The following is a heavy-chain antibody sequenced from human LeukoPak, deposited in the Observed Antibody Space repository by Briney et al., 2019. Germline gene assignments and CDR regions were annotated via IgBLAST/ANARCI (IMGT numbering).Heavy chain of an antibody. CDR3: ALLAVASDLDY. Sequence: GGSLRLSCAVSGFPFSVYEMNWVRRAPGKGLEWVSNIASSGTTIYYADSVKGRFSISRDNAMSSLYLQMNSLRVEDTAVYYCALLAVASDLDYWGQGALVTVSS. D-gene: IGHD6-19*01. J-gene: IGHJ4*02. CDR1: GFPFSVYE. V-gene: IGHV3-48*03. CDR2: IASSGTTI.